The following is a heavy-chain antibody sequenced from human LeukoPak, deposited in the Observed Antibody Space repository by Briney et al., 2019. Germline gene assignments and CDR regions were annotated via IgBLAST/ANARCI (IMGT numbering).Heavy chain of an antibody. CDR3: ARDQARIAAANDWFDP. Sequence: GGSVRLSCAASGFTFSCYSMNWLRKAPGKGLEWVISISSSSSYIYYADSVKGRFTISGDNAKNSLYLQMNSLRAEDTAVYYCARDQARIAAANDWFDPWGQGTLVTVSS. J-gene: IGHJ5*02. CDR2: ISSSSSYI. D-gene: IGHD6-13*01. V-gene: IGHV3-21*01. CDR1: GFTFSCYS.